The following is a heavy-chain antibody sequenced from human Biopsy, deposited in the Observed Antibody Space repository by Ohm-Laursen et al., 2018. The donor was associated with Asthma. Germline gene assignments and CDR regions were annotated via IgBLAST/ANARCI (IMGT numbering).Heavy chain of an antibody. CDR3: ARAYGGSFFSGSFDI. Sequence: SLRLSCAASGFTFDDYAMHWVRQAPGKGLEWVSGVTGSGGFTYYADSVKGRFTISRDYSKNTLYLQMNSLRAEDTAVYYCARAYGGSFFSGSFDIWGQGTMVTVSS. CDR1: GFTFDDYA. V-gene: IGHV3-23*01. CDR2: VTGSGGFT. D-gene: IGHD4-23*01. J-gene: IGHJ3*02.